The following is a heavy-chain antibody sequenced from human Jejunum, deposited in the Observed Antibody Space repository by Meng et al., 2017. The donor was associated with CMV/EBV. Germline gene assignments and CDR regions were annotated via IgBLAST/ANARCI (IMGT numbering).Heavy chain of an antibody. CDR2: IGASGGST. J-gene: IGHJ4*02. CDR3: ARGAPWTDYDY. D-gene: IGHD3-16*01. Sequence: SCPAPRFTFRIDAMSWVRQTPGKGMEWVSGIGASGGSTYYADSVKGRFTISRDNINNILYLQMHSLRADDTAVYYCARGAPWTDYDYWGQGTLVTVSS. V-gene: IGHV3-23*01. CDR1: RFTFRIDA.